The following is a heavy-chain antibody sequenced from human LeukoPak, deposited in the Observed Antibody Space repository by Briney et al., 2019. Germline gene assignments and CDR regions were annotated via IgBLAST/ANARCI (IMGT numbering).Heavy chain of an antibody. D-gene: IGHD3-22*01. V-gene: IGHV4-34*01. CDR2: INHSGST. CDR3: ARRRTTYHYDSSGYFDY. Sequence: SETLSLTCAVYGGSFSGYYWSWIRQPPGKGLEWIGEINHSGSTNYNPSLKSRVTISVDTSTNQFSLKLSSGPAADTAVYYCARRRTTYHYDSSGYFDYWGQGTLVTVSS. CDR1: GGSFSGYY. J-gene: IGHJ4*02.